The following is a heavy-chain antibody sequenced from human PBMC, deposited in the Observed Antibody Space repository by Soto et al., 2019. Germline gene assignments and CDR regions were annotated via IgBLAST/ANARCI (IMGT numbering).Heavy chain of an antibody. Sequence: QVQLMQSGAEVKKPGSSVKVSCKASGGTISTNGISWVRQAPGQGLEWMGEIMPIFPAPNNAQKLQGRLTITADTSTTTVYMELSSLTSEDTAVYFGATGVRYCRGGSCYPADWGQGTQVIVSS. CDR2: IMPIFPAP. CDR1: GGTISTNG. CDR3: ATGVRYCRGGSCYPAD. J-gene: IGHJ4*02. V-gene: IGHV1-69*06. D-gene: IGHD2-15*01.